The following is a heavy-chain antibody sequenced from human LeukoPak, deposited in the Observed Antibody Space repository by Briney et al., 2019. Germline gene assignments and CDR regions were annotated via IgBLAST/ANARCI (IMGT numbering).Heavy chain of an antibody. D-gene: IGHD6-19*01. CDR1: GFAFGVFV. CDR3: VKDLSGWYSFDY. J-gene: IGHJ4*02. V-gene: IGHV3-64D*08. CDR2: ISENGDRT. Sequence: GGSLRLSSSASGFAFGVFVIHWVRQAPGKGLEYVSSISENGDRTNHADSVKGRFTISRDNSKNTLYLQMTSLRVEDTAVYYCVKDLSGWYSFDYWGQGTLVTVSS.